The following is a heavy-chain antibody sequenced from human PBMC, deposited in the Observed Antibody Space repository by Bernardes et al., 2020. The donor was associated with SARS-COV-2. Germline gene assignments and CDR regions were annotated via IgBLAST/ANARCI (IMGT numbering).Heavy chain of an antibody. CDR1: GYTLTELS. CDR3: ATPGTYYDILTGYLAAFDI. J-gene: IGHJ3*02. CDR2: FDPEDGET. V-gene: IGHV1-24*01. D-gene: IGHD3-9*01. Sequence: ASVKVSCKVSGYTLTELSMHWVRQAPGKGLEWMGGFDPEDGETIYAQKFQGRVTMTEDTSTDTAYMELSSLRSEDTAVYYCATPGTYYDILTGYLAAFDIWGLGTMVTVSS.